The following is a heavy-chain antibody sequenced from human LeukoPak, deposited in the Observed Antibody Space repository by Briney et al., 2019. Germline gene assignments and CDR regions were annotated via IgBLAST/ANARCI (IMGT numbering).Heavy chain of an antibody. D-gene: IGHD5-12*01. CDR1: GGSISSSSYY. J-gene: IGHJ6*02. V-gene: IGHV4-39*07. CDR2: IYYSGST. Sequence: SETLSLTCTVSGGSISSSSYYWGWIRQPPGKGLEWIGSIYYSGSTYYNPSLKSRVTISVDTSKNQFSLKLSSVTAADTAVYYCARDRVATTPYYYYYGMDVWGQGTTVTVSS. CDR3: ARDRVATTPYYYYYGMDV.